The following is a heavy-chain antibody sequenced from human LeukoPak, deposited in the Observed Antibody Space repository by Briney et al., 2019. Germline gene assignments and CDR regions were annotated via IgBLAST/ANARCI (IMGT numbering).Heavy chain of an antibody. CDR1: GGSISSGSYY. D-gene: IGHD3-10*01. Sequence: PSQTLSLTCTVSGGSISSGSYYWSWIRQPAGKGLEWIGRIYTSGSTNYNPSLKSRVTISVDTSKNQFSLKLSSVTAADTAVYYCARGLRITMVRGVIMPLYYYYMDVWGKGTTVTISS. V-gene: IGHV4-61*02. CDR3: ARGLRITMVRGVIMPLYYYYMDV. J-gene: IGHJ6*03. CDR2: IYTSGST.